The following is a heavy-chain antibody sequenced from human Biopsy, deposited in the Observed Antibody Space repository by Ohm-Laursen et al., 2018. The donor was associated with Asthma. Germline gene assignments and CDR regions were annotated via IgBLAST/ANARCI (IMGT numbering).Heavy chain of an antibody. Sequence: TLSLTCAVSGGSMSSSSYYWGWIRQPPGKGLEWMGSISYTGSAYHNPSLKSRVTISVDTSKNHFSLKLSSVTAADTAVYFCARAAITGIRGWFDPWGQGTQVTVSS. CDR3: ARAAITGIRGWFDP. D-gene: IGHD1-20*01. J-gene: IGHJ5*02. V-gene: IGHV4-39*02. CDR2: ISYTGSA. CDR1: GGSMSSSSYY.